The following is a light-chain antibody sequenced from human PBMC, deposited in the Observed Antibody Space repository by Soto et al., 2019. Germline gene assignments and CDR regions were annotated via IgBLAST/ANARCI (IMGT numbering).Light chain of an antibody. J-gene: IGKJ3*01. CDR3: LQDFSYPRT. V-gene: IGKV1-6*01. CDR1: QGIKND. Sequence: AIQMTQSPSSLSASVGDRVTISCRASQGIKNDLNWYQQKPGKAPQLLIYGAYTLQNGVPSRFSGSGSGVEFTLTISSLQPEDFATYYCLQDFSYPRTFGPGTKVDIK. CDR2: GAY.